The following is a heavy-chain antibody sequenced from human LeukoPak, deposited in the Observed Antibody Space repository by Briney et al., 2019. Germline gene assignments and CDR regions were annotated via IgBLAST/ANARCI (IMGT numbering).Heavy chain of an antibody. CDR3: ASRAHFWSGPGG. V-gene: IGHV3-7*01. D-gene: IGHD3-3*02. CDR1: GFTFNTYW. CDR2: IKQDGSEK. J-gene: IGHJ4*02. Sequence: GGSLRLSCAASGFTFNTYWMSWVRQAPGKGLEWVANIKQDGSEKYYVDSVKGRFTISRDNAKNSLYLQMNSLRAEDTAVYYCASRAHFWSGPGGWGQGTLVTVSS.